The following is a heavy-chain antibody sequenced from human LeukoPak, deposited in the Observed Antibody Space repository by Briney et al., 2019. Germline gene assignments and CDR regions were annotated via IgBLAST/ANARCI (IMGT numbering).Heavy chain of an antibody. D-gene: IGHD4-17*01. J-gene: IGHJ4*02. V-gene: IGHV1-2*02. CDR3: ARVSTTVTTRFDY. CDR2: INPNSGAT. CDR1: GYTFTGYY. Sequence: GASVKVSCKASGYTFTGYYMHWVRQAPGQGLEWMGWINPNSGATNYAQKFQGRVTMTRDTSISTAYMELSSLRSEDTAVYYCARVSTTVTTRFDYWGQGTLVTVSS.